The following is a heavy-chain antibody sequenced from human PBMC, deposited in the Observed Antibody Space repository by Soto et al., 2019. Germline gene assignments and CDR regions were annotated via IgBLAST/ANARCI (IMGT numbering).Heavy chain of an antibody. Sequence: QGQLLQSGAEVKKPGASVKVSCKTSGYSFTDYKLHWVRQAPGQGLEWMGWVDPNGGGSNSAQKFQGSVTMTWDTSITTAYLDLTRLPTNDPATYFCATWVDYGDFEGFDFWGQGTLVTVSS. CDR1: GYSFTDYK. J-gene: IGHJ4*02. D-gene: IGHD4-17*01. V-gene: IGHV1-2*04. CDR2: VDPNGGGS. CDR3: ATWVDYGDFEGFDF.